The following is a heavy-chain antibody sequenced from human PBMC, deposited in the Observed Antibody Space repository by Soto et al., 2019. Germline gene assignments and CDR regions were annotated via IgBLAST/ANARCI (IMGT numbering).Heavy chain of an antibody. J-gene: IGHJ4*02. D-gene: IGHD3-22*01. CDR2: IWYDGSNK. CDR3: ARTWNYYDSSGYWDY. V-gene: IGHV3-33*01. CDR1: GFTFSSYG. Sequence: VQLVESGGGVVQPGRSLRLSCAASGFTFSSYGMHWVRQAPGKGLEWVAVIWYDGSNKYYADSVKGRFTISRDNSKNTLYLQTNSLRAEDTAVYYCARTWNYYDSSGYWDYWGQGTLVTVSS.